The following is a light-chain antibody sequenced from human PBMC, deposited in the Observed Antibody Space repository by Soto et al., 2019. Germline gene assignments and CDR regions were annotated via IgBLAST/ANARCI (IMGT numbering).Light chain of an antibody. CDR3: QQSYTTPLT. V-gene: IGKV1-39*01. Sequence: DVQVTQSPSSLSASVGDRVTITCRASQNINNYLNWYQQKPGKAPKLLISVESNLQSGVPSRFSGRGSGTEFTLNISSLQPEDFATYYCQQSYTTPLTFGGGTKVEI. J-gene: IGKJ4*01. CDR1: QNINNY. CDR2: VES.